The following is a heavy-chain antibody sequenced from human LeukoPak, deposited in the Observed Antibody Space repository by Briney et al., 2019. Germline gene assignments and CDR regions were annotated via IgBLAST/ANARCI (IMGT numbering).Heavy chain of an antibody. CDR3: AKGRGVAATIQFYYFDY. V-gene: IGHV3-30*18. CDR1: GFTFSSYG. CDR2: ISYDGSNK. J-gene: IGHJ4*02. Sequence: SGGSLRLSCAASGFTFSSYGMRWVRQAPGKGLEWVAVISYDGSNKYYADSVKGRFTISRDNSKNTLYLQMNSLRAEDTAVYYCAKGRGVAATIQFYYFDYWGQGTLVTVSS. D-gene: IGHD6-13*01.